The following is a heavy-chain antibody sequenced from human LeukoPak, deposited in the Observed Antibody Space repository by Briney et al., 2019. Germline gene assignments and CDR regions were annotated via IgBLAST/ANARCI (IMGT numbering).Heavy chain of an antibody. Sequence: GGSLRLSCAASGFTFSSYGMHWVRQAPGKGLKWVAVIWYDGSNKYYADSVKGRFTISRDNSKNTLYLQMNSLRAEDTAVCYCAKHPDSSGQGYWGQGTLVTVSS. D-gene: IGHD3-22*01. J-gene: IGHJ4*02. CDR2: IWYDGSNK. CDR3: AKHPDSSGQGY. V-gene: IGHV3-33*06. CDR1: GFTFSSYG.